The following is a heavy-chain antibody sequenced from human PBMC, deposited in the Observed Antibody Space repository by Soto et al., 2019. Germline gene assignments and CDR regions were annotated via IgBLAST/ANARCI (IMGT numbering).Heavy chain of an antibody. V-gene: IGHV3-23*01. CDR1: GFTFNSYA. CDR3: VKDNMVRGVIGYYDY. D-gene: IGHD3-10*01. J-gene: IGHJ4*02. Sequence: EMQLLESGGGLVQPGGSLRLSCAASGFTFNSYAMSWVRQAPGKGLEWVSAISGSGGSTYYAGSVKGRFTISRDNSKNTLYLQMNSLGAEDTAVYYCVKDNMVRGVIGYYDYWGQGTLVTVSS. CDR2: ISGSGGST.